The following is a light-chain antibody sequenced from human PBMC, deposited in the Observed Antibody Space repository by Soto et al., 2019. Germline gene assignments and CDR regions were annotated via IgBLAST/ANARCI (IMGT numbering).Light chain of an antibody. CDR2: KAS. CDR3: QQYNGDSRT. V-gene: IGKV1-5*03. J-gene: IGKJ1*01. CDR1: QSISSW. Sequence: DIQMTQSPSTLSASVGDRFTITCRASQSISSWLAWYQQKPGKVPKLLIYKASSLESGVPSRFSGSGSGTEFTLTISRLQPDDFATYYCQQYNGDSRTFGQGTKVEMK.